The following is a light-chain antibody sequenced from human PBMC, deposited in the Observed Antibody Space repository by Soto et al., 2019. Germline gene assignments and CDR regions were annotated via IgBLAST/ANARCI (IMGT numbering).Light chain of an antibody. V-gene: IGKV1-27*01. Sequence: DIQMTQSPSSLSASVGDRVTITCRASQGIGDYLAWYQQKPGKVPKLLIFAVSALQSGVPSRFSGSGSGTDFTLTISGLQPEDVAIYYCQKYDSAPPWTVGQGTRVEIK. J-gene: IGKJ1*01. CDR3: QKYDSAPPWT. CDR2: AVS. CDR1: QGIGDY.